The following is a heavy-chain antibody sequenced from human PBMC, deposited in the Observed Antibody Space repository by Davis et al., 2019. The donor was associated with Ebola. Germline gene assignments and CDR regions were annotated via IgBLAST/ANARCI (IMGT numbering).Heavy chain of an antibody. CDR2: ISSNGGST. Sequence: SLIISCAASGFTFSSYAMHWVRQAPGKGLEYVSAISSNGGSTYYANSVKGRFTISSDNSKNTLYLQMGSLRAEDMARYYCARRSKWELSYFDYWGQGTLVTVSS. V-gene: IGHV3-64*01. J-gene: IGHJ4*02. CDR1: GFTFSSYA. D-gene: IGHD1-26*01. CDR3: ARRSKWELSYFDY.